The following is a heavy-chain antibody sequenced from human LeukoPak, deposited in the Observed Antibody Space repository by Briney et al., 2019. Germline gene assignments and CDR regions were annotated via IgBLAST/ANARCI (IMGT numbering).Heavy chain of an antibody. V-gene: IGHV4-59*08. J-gene: IGHJ6*02. CDR3: ATQGPHYYYGMDV. CDR2: IYYSGST. Sequence: SETLSLTCTVSGGSISSYYWSWIRQPPGKGLEWIGYIYYSGSTNYNPSLKSRVTISVDTSKNQFSLKLSSVTAADTAVYYCATQGPHYYYGMDVWGQGTTVTVSS. CDR1: GGSISSYY.